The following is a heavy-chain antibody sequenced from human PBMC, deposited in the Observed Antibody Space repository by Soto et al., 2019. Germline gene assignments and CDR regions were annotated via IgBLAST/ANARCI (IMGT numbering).Heavy chain of an antibody. J-gene: IGHJ4*02. CDR3: AKLEIVVVPAAIGYCFDY. Sequence: EVQLLESGGGLVQPGGSLRLSCAASGFTFSSYAMSWVRQAPGKGLEWVSAISGSGGSTYYADSVKGRFTISRDNSKNTLYLQMNSLRAEDTAVYYCAKLEIVVVPAAIGYCFDYWGQGTLVTVSS. CDR1: GFTFSSYA. V-gene: IGHV3-23*01. D-gene: IGHD2-2*01. CDR2: ISGSGGST.